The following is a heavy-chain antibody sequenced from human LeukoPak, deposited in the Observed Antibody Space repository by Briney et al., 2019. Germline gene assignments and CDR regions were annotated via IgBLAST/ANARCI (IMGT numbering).Heavy chain of an antibody. V-gene: IGHV4-30-2*01. J-gene: IGHJ3*02. D-gene: IGHD6-13*01. CDR3: ARAGATAGTWDALDI. CDR1: SASISSGGYY. CDR2: IYDTGRT. Sequence: PSQTLSLTCTVSSASISSGGYYWTWIRQPPGKGLEWIGYIYDTGRTSYNPALKSRVTMSVDKSNNRFSLELTSVTAADTAVYYCARAGATAGTWDALDIWGQGTMVIVSS.